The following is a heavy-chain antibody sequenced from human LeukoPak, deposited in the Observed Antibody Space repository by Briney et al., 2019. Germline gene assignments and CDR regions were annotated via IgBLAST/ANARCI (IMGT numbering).Heavy chain of an antibody. V-gene: IGHV3-23*01. CDR3: VKTGITLSWFDP. CDR1: GFTFSSYA. Sequence: GGSLRLSCAASGFTFSSYAMSWVRQAPGKELEWVSGISGSGGSTYYADSVKGRFTISRDNSKNMLYLQMNSLRAEDTAVYYCVKTGITLSWFDPWGQGTLVTVSS. D-gene: IGHD1-7*01. CDR2: ISGSGGST. J-gene: IGHJ5*02.